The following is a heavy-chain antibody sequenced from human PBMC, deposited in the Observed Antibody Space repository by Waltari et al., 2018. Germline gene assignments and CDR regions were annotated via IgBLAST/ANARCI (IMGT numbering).Heavy chain of an antibody. D-gene: IGHD5-12*01. J-gene: IGHJ4*02. V-gene: IGHV3-30*18. CDR2: ISHDGSNK. CDR1: GFIFGNCN. Sequence: QFQLVESGGGVVQPGRSLRLSCAASGFIFGNCNMHWVRQTPGPGLQWVPAISHDGSNKDYADSVKSRFTVSRDNSNNTLYLQINSLRADDTGIYFCVKYSGFDYFFDYWGQGTLVTVSS. CDR3: VKYSGFDYFFDY.